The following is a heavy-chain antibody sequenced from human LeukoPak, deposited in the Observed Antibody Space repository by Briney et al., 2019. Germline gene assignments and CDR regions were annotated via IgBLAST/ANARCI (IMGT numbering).Heavy chain of an antibody. V-gene: IGHV1-2*02. CDR3: ARDADDYGDYVGVGYYYYYMDV. D-gene: IGHD4-17*01. CDR1: GYTFTGYY. Sequence: GASVKVSCKASGYTFTGYYMHWVRQAPGQGLEWMGWINPNSGGTNYAQKFQGRVTMTRDTSISTAYMELSRLRSDDTAVYYCARDADDYGDYVGVGYYYYYMDVWGKGTTVTVSS. CDR2: INPNSGGT. J-gene: IGHJ6*03.